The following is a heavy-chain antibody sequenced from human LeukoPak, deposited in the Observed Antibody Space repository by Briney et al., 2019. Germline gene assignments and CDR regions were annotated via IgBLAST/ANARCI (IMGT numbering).Heavy chain of an antibody. J-gene: IGHJ4*02. D-gene: IGHD3-22*01. Sequence: SETLSLTCTVSGGSISSYYWSWIRQPAGKGLEWIGRIYTSGSTNYNPSLKSRVTMSVDTSKNQFSLKLSSVTAADTAVYYCARSGYYYDGSGYYQFDYWGQGTQVTVSS. CDR3: ARSGYYYDGSGYYQFDY. V-gene: IGHV4-4*07. CDR2: IYTSGST. CDR1: GGSISSYY.